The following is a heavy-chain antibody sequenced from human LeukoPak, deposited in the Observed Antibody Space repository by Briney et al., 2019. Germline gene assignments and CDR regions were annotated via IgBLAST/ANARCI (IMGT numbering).Heavy chain of an antibody. Sequence: GGSLRLSCTASGFTFSSYAMSWVRQAPGKGLEWVSTINAAAGSTYYADSVKGRFTISRDNSKNSLYLQMNSLRTEDTAFYYCAKDRSRSYSSFDSWGQGTLVSVSS. D-gene: IGHD6-19*01. CDR1: GFTFSSYA. V-gene: IGHV3-23*01. J-gene: IGHJ4*02. CDR3: AKDRSRSYSSFDS. CDR2: INAAAGST.